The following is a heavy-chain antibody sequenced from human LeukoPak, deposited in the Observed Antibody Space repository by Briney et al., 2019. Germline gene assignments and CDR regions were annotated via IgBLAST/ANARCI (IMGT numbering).Heavy chain of an antibody. V-gene: IGHV4-61*02. J-gene: IGHJ4*02. CDR3: ARGVLDTAMVRFDY. D-gene: IGHD5-18*01. CDR1: GGSISSSTYS. CDR2: IHSSGST. Sequence: KPSETLSLTCTVSGGSISSSTYSWTWIRQPAGKGLEWIGRIHSSGSTHYNPSLKSRVTIPVDTSKNHFSLNLSSVTAADTAVYFCARGVLDTAMVRFDYWGQGTLVTVSS.